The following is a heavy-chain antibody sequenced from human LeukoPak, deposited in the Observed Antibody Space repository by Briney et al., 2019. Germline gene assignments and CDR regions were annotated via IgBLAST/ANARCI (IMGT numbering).Heavy chain of an antibody. V-gene: IGHV3-48*01. Sequence: PGGSLRLSCVASGFIFSDYSMNWVRQAPGKWLEWTSYIEISRGNKKYAYSVKGRFTISRDNSKNKLYLQMNSLRAEDTAVYYCAKEMAATYYYGMDVWGQGTTVTVSS. CDR3: AKEMAATYYYGMDV. CDR2: IEISRGNK. CDR1: GFIFSDYS. D-gene: IGHD1-26*01. J-gene: IGHJ6*02.